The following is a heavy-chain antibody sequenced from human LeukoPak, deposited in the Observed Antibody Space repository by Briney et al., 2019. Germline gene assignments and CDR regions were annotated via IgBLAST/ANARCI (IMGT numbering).Heavy chain of an antibody. J-gene: IGHJ6*03. V-gene: IGHV4-39*07. CDR3: ARGHYDFWSGQGSDYYMDV. Sequence: PSETLSLTCTVSGGSISSSSYYWGWIRQPPGKGLEWIGSIYYSGSTYYNPSLKGRVTISVDTSKNQFSLKLSSVTAADTAVYYCARGHYDFWSGQGSDYYMDVWGKGTTVTVSS. CDR1: GGSISSSSYY. CDR2: IYYSGST. D-gene: IGHD3-3*01.